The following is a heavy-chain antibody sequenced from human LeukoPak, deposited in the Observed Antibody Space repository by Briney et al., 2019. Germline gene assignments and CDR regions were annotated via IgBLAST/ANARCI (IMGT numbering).Heavy chain of an antibody. Sequence: SGGSLRLSCAASGFTFSSYAMSWVRQAPGKGLEWVSAISGSGGSTYYADSVKGRFTISRDNSKNTLYLQMNSLRAEDTAVYYCAKGVVDPLYYFDYWGQGTLVTVSS. CDR3: AKGVVDPLYYFDY. J-gene: IGHJ4*02. CDR1: GFTFSSYA. CDR2: ISGSGGST. D-gene: IGHD3-22*01. V-gene: IGHV3-23*01.